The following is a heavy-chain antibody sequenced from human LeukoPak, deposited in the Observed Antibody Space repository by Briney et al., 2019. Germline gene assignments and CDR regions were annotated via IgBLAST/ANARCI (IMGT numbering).Heavy chain of an antibody. CDR1: GFTFNRYW. Sequence: GGSLRLSCAASGFTFNRYWMSWVRQAPGKELQWVANIKQDGSAKYYVDSVKGRFTISRDNAKNSLYLQMNSLRAEDTAVYYCAELGITMIGGVWGKGTTVTISS. V-gene: IGHV3-7*01. J-gene: IGHJ6*04. D-gene: IGHD3-10*02. CDR3: AELGITMIGGV. CDR2: IKQDGSAK.